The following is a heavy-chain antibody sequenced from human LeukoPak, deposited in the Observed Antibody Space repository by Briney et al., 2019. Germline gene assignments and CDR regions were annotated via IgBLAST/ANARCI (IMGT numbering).Heavy chain of an antibody. Sequence: KASETLSLTCTASGVSISSYYWSWIRQPPGKGLEWIGYIYYSGSTNYNPSLKSRVTISVDTSKNQFSLNLSSVTAADTAVYYCARDSRWDCSSFDYWGQGTLVTVSS. J-gene: IGHJ4*02. CDR2: IYYSGST. D-gene: IGHD6-6*01. CDR3: ARDSRWDCSSFDY. V-gene: IGHV4-59*01. CDR1: GVSISSYY.